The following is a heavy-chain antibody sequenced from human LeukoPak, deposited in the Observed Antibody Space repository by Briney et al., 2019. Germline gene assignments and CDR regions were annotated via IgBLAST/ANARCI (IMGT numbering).Heavy chain of an antibody. V-gene: IGHV3-30*04. D-gene: IGHD1-26*01. CDR1: GFTFSSYA. J-gene: IGHJ6*03. CDR3: AKPLAYSGTRDRNHYYYMDV. Sequence: PGGSLRLSCAASGFTFSSYAMHWVRQAPGKGLEWVAVISYDGSNKYYADSVKGRFTISRDNSKNTLYLQMNSLRGEDTAVYYCAKPLAYSGTRDRNHYYYMDVWGKGTTVTISS. CDR2: ISYDGSNK.